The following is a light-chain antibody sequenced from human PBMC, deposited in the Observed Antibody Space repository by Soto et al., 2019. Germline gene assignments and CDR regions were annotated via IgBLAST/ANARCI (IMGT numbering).Light chain of an antibody. CDR2: TSS. V-gene: IGKV1-39*01. CDR3: QQIYITPYT. CDR1: QSINRY. J-gene: IGKJ2*01. Sequence: DIQMTQSPSSLSVSVGDRVTITCRASQSINRYLTWYQQKPGKAPKLLIYTSSNLQSGVPSRFSGSGFGTDFTLTISSLQPEDFATYYCQQIYITPYTFGQGTKLETK.